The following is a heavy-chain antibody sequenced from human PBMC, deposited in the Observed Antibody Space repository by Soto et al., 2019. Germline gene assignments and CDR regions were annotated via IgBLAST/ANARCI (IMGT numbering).Heavy chain of an antibody. J-gene: IGHJ4*02. CDR3: ARDPKKKYYYDSSGYYDY. D-gene: IGHD3-22*01. V-gene: IGHV4-61*01. CDR1: GGSVSSGSYY. Sequence: PSETLSLTCTVSGGSVSSGSYYWSWIRQPPGKGLEWIGYIYYSGGTNYNPSLKSRVTISVDTSKNQFSLKLSSVTAADTAVYYCARDPKKKYYYDSSGYYDYWGQGTLVTVSS. CDR2: IYYSGGT.